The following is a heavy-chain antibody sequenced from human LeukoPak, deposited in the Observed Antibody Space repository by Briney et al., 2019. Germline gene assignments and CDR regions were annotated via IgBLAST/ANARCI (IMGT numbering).Heavy chain of an antibody. V-gene: IGHV3-23*01. D-gene: IGHD3-3*01. CDR2: ISASSGSI. Sequence: GGSLRLSCAASGFTFRIHDLNWIRQAPGKGLEWVAFISASSGSIYYADSVRGRFTISRDNSKNTLYLQMNSLRAEDTAVYYCAKKPIFGVVTSLDYWGQGTLVTVSS. J-gene: IGHJ4*02. CDR1: GFTFRIHD. CDR3: AKKPIFGVVTSLDY.